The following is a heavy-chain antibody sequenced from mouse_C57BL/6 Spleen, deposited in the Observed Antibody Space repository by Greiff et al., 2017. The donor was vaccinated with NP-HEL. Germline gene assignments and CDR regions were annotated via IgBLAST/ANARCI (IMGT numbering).Heavy chain of an antibody. V-gene: IGHV5-17*01. Sequence: EVKLQESGGGLVKPGGSLKLSCAASGFTFSDYGMHWVRQAPEKGLEWVAYISSGSSTIYYADTVKGRFTISRDNAKNTLFLQMTSLRSEDTAMYYCARYRAAMDYWGQGTSVTVSS. D-gene: IGHD3-1*01. J-gene: IGHJ4*01. CDR1: GFTFSDYG. CDR2: ISSGSSTI. CDR3: ARYRAAMDY.